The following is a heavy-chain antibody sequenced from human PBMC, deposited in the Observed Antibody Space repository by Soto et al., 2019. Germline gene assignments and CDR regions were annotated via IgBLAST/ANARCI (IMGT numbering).Heavy chain of an antibody. J-gene: IGHJ5*02. CDR3: AKDLGSTKRAAVAVLDWFDT. CDR2: ISGSGGST. V-gene: IGHV3-23*01. Sequence: EVQLLESGGGLVQPGGSLRLSCAASGFTFSSYAMSWVRQAPGKGLEWVSAISGSGGSTYYADSVKGRFTISRDNSKNTLNLPMNSLRAEDTAVYYCAKDLGSTKRAAVAVLDWFDTWGQGTLVTVSS. D-gene: IGHD6-19*01. CDR1: GFTFSSYA.